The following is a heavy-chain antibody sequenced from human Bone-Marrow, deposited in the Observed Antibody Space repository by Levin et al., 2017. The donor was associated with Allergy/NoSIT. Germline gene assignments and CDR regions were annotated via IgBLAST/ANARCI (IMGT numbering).Heavy chain of an antibody. Sequence: SETLSLTCTVSGGSISSRDYYWGWFRQSPGQGLEWIGSIYYSGNTYYTPSLKSRLTISVDTFKDQFSLRLTSVTAADTAGYYCVSQRGGVAGSYYYGMDVWGQGATVTVS. D-gene: IGHD6-19*01. J-gene: IGHJ6*02. CDR3: VSQRGGVAGSYYYGMDV. V-gene: IGHV4-39*01. CDR2: IYYSGNT. CDR1: GGSISSRDYY.